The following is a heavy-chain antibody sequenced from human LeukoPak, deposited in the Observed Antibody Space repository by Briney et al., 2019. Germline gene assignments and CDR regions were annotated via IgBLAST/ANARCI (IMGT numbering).Heavy chain of an antibody. Sequence: SETLSLTCAVSGYSISSGYYWGWIRQPPGKGLEWIGSIYHSGSTYYNPPLKSRVTISVDTSKNQFSLKLSSVTAADTAVYYCARRGSGWEVYYFDYWGQGTLVTVSS. CDR2: IYHSGST. CDR1: GYSISSGYY. V-gene: IGHV4-38-2*01. J-gene: IGHJ4*02. CDR3: ARRGSGWEVYYFDY. D-gene: IGHD6-19*01.